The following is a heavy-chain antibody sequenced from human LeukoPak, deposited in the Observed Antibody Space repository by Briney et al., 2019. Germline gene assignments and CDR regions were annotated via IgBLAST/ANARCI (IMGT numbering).Heavy chain of an antibody. CDR1: GFTFSSYG. CDR3: AKDRGLRYFDWLLDY. CDR2: ISYDGSNK. J-gene: IGHJ4*02. V-gene: IGHV3-30*18. Sequence: GRSLRLSCAASGFTFSSYGMHWVRQAPGKGLEWLAVISYDGSNKYYADSVKGRFTISRDNSKNTLYLQMNSLRAEDTAVYYCAKDRGLRYFDWLLDYWGQGTLVTVSS. D-gene: IGHD3-9*01.